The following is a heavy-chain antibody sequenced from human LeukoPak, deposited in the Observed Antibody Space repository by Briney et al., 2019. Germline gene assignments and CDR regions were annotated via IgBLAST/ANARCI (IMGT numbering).Heavy chain of an antibody. J-gene: IGHJ6*02. CDR3: ARGQQLVTLYGMDV. V-gene: IGHV3-48*04. CDR2: ISSSSTTI. D-gene: IGHD6-13*01. Sequence: GGSLRLSCAASGFTFSSFSMNWVRQAPGKGLEWVSYISSSSTTIYYADSVKGRFTISRDNAKNSLYLQMNSLRAEDTAVYYCARGQQLVTLYGMDVWGQGTTVTVSS. CDR1: GFTFSSFS.